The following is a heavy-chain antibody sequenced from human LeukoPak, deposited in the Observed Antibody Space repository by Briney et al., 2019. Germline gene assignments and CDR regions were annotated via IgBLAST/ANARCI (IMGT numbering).Heavy chain of an antibody. V-gene: IGHV4-59*01. CDR2: MYYSGST. CDR1: GGSFSSYY. CDR3: ATYLFRGATHYFDY. J-gene: IGHJ4*02. D-gene: IGHD3-10*01. Sequence: SETLSLTCTVSGGSFSSYYWSWIRQPPGKGLEWIAYMYYSGSTNYNPSLKSRVTISVDTSKKQFSLKLSSVTAADTAVYYCATYLFRGATHYFDYWGQGILVTVSS.